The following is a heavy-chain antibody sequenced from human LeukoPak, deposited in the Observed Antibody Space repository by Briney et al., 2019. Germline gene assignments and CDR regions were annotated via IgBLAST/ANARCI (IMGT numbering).Heavy chain of an antibody. CDR2: ISERGGST. J-gene: IGHJ4*02. D-gene: IGHD3-10*01. V-gene: IGHV3-23*01. CDR3: AKRGVVIRGVIIIGFHKEAYYFDC. Sequence: GGSLRLSCVVSGITLSNYGMSWVRQAPGKGLECVSGISERGGSTNYADSVKGRFIISRDNSKNTMYLQMNSVRAEDTAVYFCAKRGVVIRGVIIIGFHKEAYYFDCWGQGILVTVSS. CDR1: GITLSNYG.